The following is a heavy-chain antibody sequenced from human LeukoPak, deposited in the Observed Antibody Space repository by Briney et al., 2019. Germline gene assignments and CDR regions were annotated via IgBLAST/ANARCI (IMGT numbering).Heavy chain of an antibody. D-gene: IGHD1-20*01. CDR3: AKLPITRDRTPFDY. CDR2: ISYDGSNK. CDR1: GFTFSSYG. Sequence: PGGSLRLSCAASGFTFSSYGMHWVRQAPGKELEWVAVISYDGSNKYYADSVKGRFTISRDNSKNTLYLQMNSLRAEDTAVYYCAKLPITRDRTPFDYWGQGTLVTVSS. V-gene: IGHV3-30*18. J-gene: IGHJ4*02.